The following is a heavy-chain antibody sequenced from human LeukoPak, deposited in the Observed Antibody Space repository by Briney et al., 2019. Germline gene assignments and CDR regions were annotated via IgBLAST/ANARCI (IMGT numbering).Heavy chain of an antibody. Sequence: AGGSLRLSCAASGFTFSSYAMHWVRQAPGKGLEWVAVISYDGSNKYYADSVKGRFTISRDNSKNTLYLQMNSLRAEDTAVYYCARDPAPGEDYDYVWGSYRPYYFDYWGQGTLVTVSS. CDR3: ARDPAPGEDYDYVWGSYRPYYFDY. J-gene: IGHJ4*02. V-gene: IGHV3-30-3*01. CDR1: GFTFSSYA. D-gene: IGHD3-16*02. CDR2: ISYDGSNK.